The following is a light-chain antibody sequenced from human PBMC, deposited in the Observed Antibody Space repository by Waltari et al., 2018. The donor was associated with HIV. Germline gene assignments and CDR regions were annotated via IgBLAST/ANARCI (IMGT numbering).Light chain of an antibody. CDR3: ASNRLDYTLI. CDR2: DIN. Sequence: QSALTQPASVSGFLGQSINISCTGLSTASRFYQYVSWYQQYPGKIPRLIIFDINNRPSGVSDHFSGSRSGNSASLTFSGLQSGDEAHYYCASNRLDYTLIFGGGTKLTVL. J-gene: IGLJ2*01. V-gene: IGLV2-14*03. CDR1: STASRFYQY.